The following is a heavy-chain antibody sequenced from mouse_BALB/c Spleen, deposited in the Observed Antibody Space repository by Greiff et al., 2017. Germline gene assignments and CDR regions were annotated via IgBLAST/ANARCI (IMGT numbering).Heavy chain of an antibody. CDR1: GFTFSSYA. Sequence: EVKLVESGGGLVKPGGSLKFSCAASGFTFSSYAMSWVRQSPEKRLEWVAEISSGGSYTYYPDTVTGRFTISRDNAKNTLYLEMSSLRSEDTAMYYCARDTATRNYAMDYWGQGTSVTVSS. V-gene: IGHV5-9-4*01. D-gene: IGHD1-2*01. CDR3: ARDTATRNYAMDY. J-gene: IGHJ4*01. CDR2: ISSGGSYT.